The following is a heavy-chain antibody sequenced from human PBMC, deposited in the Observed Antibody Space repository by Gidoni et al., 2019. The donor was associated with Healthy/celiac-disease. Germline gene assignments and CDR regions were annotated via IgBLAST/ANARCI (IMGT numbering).Heavy chain of an antibody. V-gene: IGHV4-4*02. Sequence: AVSGGSISSSNWWSWVRQPPGKGLEWIGEIYHSGSTNYHPSLKSRVTISVDKSKNQFSLKLSSVTAADTAVYYCARDGEQQLAHFDYWGQGTLVTVSS. D-gene: IGHD6-13*01. CDR2: IYHSGST. CDR1: GGSISSSNW. J-gene: IGHJ4*02. CDR3: ARDGEQQLAHFDY.